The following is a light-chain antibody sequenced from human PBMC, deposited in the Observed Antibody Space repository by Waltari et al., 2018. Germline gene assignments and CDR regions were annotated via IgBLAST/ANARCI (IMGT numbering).Light chain of an antibody. CDR1: SSDVGRYRF. CDR3: CSYAGDSNFV. Sequence: QSALTQPASVSGSPGQSITISCTGTSSDVGRYRFVFWYQQCPGKAPKLILYEVTKRPSGVSNRFSGSKSGNTASLTIAGLQADDEADYYCCSYAGDSNFVFGTGTKVTVL. CDR2: EVT. J-gene: IGLJ1*01. V-gene: IGLV2-23*02.